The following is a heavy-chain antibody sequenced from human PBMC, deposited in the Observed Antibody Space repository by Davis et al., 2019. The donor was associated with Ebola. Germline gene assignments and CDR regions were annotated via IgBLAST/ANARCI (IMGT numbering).Heavy chain of an antibody. D-gene: IGHD3-22*01. CDR3: AREMSSTYYYDSSGSNWYFDL. J-gene: IGHJ2*01. V-gene: IGHV4-61*01. CDR1: GGSVSSGSYY. CDR2: IYYSGST. Sequence: PSETLSLTCTVSGGSVSSGSYYWSWIRQPPGKGLEWIGYIYYSGSTNYNPSLKSRVTISVDTSKNQFSLKLSSVTAADTAVYYCAREMSSTYYYDSSGSNWYFDLWGRGTLVTVSS.